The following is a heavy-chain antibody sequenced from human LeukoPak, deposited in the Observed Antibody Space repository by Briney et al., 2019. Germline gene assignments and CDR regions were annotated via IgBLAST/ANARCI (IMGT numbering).Heavy chain of an antibody. CDR3: ARDGHYTIYELRFDY. D-gene: IGHD5/OR15-5a*01. Sequence: GGSLRLSCAASGFTFSSYWMSWVRQAPGKGLEWVANINQDGSEKYRVDSLKGRFTISRDNAENSLYLQMNSLRAEDTGVYYCARDGHYTIYELRFDYWGQGALVTVSS. J-gene: IGHJ4*02. CDR2: INQDGSEK. V-gene: IGHV3-7*01. CDR1: GFTFSSYW.